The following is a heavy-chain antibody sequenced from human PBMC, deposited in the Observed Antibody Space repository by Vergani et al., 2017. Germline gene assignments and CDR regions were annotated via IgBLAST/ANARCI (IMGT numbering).Heavy chain of an antibody. Sequence: QVQLVQSGAEVKKPGSSVKVSCKASGGTFSSYAISWVRQAPGQGLEWMGGIIPIFGTANYAQKFQGRVTITADESTSTAYMELSSLRSEDTAVYYCARVNDFWSGYYSGVYYYYMDVWGKGTTVTVSS. J-gene: IGHJ6*03. CDR3: ARVNDFWSGYYSGVYYYYMDV. V-gene: IGHV1-69*01. D-gene: IGHD3-3*01. CDR2: IIPIFGTA. CDR1: GGTFSSYA.